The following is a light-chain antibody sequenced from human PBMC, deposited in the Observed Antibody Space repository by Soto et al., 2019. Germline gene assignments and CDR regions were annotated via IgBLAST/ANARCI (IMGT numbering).Light chain of an antibody. CDR1: QTVLYSSDNKNY. CDR2: WAS. V-gene: IGKV4-1*01. J-gene: IGKJ2*01. CDR3: QPYFSIPYT. Sequence: DIVMTQSPDSLAVSLGERATINCKSSQTVLYSSDNKNYLAWYQQKPGQPPKLLIYWASTRESGVPDRFSGSGSGTDFTPTISSLQSEDVAVYYCQPYFSIPYTFGQGTKLEIK.